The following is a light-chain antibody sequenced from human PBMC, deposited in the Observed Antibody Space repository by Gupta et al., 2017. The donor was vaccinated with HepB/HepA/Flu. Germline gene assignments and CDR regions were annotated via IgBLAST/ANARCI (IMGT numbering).Light chain of an antibody. Sequence: SYELTQPPSVSVAPGQTDHITCGGTNIRSQNVHWHQQKPGQAPVLAIDRDRERYSGIPERFSGSKSGSTATLTISRVQGGDEADYYCQQWDSATVVFGGGTKLTVL. J-gene: IGLJ2*01. CDR2: RDR. CDR3: QQWDSATVV. CDR1: NIRSQN. V-gene: IGLV3-9*01.